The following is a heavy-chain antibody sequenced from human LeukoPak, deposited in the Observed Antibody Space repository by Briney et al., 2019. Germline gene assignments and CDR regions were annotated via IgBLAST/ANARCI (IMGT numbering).Heavy chain of an antibody. Sequence: ASVKVSCKASGYTFGIYGISWVRQAPGQGLEWMAWISPYDGDTNYAQKFEGRVTMTTETSTNTDYMELRSLRSDDTAIYYCARDYCTRGGDCYKEDLFDPWGQGTLVTASA. CDR1: GYTFGIYG. CDR3: ARDYCTRGGDCYKEDLFDP. D-gene: IGHD2-21*02. J-gene: IGHJ5*02. CDR2: ISPYDGDT. V-gene: IGHV1-18*01.